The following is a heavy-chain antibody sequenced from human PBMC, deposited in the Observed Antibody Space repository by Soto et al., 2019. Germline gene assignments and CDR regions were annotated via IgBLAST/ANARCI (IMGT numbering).Heavy chain of an antibody. CDR1: GFTFSSYG. Sequence: GGSLRLSCAASGFTFSSYGMHWVRQAPGKGLEWVAVISYDGSNKYYADSVKGRFTISRDNSKNTLYLQMNSLRAEDTAVYYCAKVITGTFYYFDYWGQGXLVTVYS. J-gene: IGHJ4*02. D-gene: IGHD1-7*01. CDR2: ISYDGSNK. CDR3: AKVITGTFYYFDY. V-gene: IGHV3-30*18.